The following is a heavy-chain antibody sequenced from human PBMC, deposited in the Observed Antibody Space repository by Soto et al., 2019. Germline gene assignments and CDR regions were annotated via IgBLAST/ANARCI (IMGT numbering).Heavy chain of an antibody. CDR2: IYYSGST. V-gene: IGHV4-59*01. CDR3: ASLLYYYDSSGYSYYFDY. Sequence: QVQLQESGPGLVKPSETLSLTCTVSGGSISSYYWSWIRQPPGKGLEWIGYIYYSGSTNYNPSLKRRVTISVDTSKNQFSLKLSSVTAADTAVYYCASLLYYYDSSGYSYYFDYWGQGTLVTVSS. CDR1: GGSISSYY. J-gene: IGHJ4*02. D-gene: IGHD3-22*01.